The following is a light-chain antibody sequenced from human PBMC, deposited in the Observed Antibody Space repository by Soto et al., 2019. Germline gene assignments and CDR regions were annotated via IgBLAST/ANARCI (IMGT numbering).Light chain of an antibody. CDR2: EVS. CDR3: CSYAGSSIHEV. CDR1: SSDVGSYNL. V-gene: IGLV2-23*02. J-gene: IGLJ2*01. Sequence: QSVLTQPASVSGSPGQSITISCTGTSSDVGSYNLVSWYQQHPGKAPKLMIYEVSKRPSGVSNRFSGSKSGNTASLTISGLQAEDEADYYCCSYAGSSIHEVFGGGTKVTVL.